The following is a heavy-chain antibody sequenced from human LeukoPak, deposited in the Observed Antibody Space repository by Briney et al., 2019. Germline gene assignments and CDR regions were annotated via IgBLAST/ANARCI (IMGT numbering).Heavy chain of an antibody. J-gene: IGHJ4*02. CDR1: GFTFSSYA. V-gene: IGHV3-30*04. CDR3: ASKIGDYFDY. D-gene: IGHD3-22*01. CDR2: ISYDGSNK. Sequence: GGSLRLSCAASGFTFSSYAMHWVRQAPGKGLEWVAVISYDGSNKYYADSVKGRFTISRDNSKNTLYLQMNSLRAEDTAVYYCASKIGDYFDYWGQGTLVTVSP.